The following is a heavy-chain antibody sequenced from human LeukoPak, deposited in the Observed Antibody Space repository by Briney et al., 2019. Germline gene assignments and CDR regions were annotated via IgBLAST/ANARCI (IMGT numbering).Heavy chain of an antibody. CDR2: ISSSSSYI. CDR1: GFTFSSYS. Sequence: GGSLRLSCAASGFTFSSYSMNWVRQAAGKGLEWVSSISSSSSYIYYADSVKGRFTISRDNAKNSLYLQMNSLRAEDTAVYYCARETDNTWAYDFDIWGQGTMVTVSS. D-gene: IGHD1-14*01. V-gene: IGHV3-21*01. CDR3: ARETDNTWAYDFDI. J-gene: IGHJ3*02.